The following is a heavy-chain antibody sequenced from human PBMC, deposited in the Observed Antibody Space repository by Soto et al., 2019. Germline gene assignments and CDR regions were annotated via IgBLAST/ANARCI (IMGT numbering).Heavy chain of an antibody. J-gene: IGHJ4*02. CDR2: IRWNSGMI. D-gene: IGHD6-19*01. V-gene: IGHV3-9*01. CDR1: GFSFDDYA. CDR3: ARGHSSSLDYFDY. Sequence: GGSLRLSCEASGFSFDDYAMHWVRQAPGKGLEWVSGIRWNSGMIGYADSVKGRFSISRDNAAKSLYLEMNSLRAEDTALYYCARGHSSSLDYFDYWDQGILVTVSS.